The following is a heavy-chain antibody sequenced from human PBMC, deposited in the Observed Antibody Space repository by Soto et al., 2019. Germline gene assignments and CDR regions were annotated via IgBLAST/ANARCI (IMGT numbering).Heavy chain of an antibody. V-gene: IGHV3-23*01. J-gene: IGHJ5*02. CDR3: AKDGLGWFGDKDWFDP. D-gene: IGHD3-10*01. CDR1: GFTFSSYA. CDR2: ISGSGGST. Sequence: GGSLRLSCAASGFTFSSYAMSWVRQAPGKGLEWVSAISGSGGSTYYADSVKGRFTISRDNSKNTLYLQMNSLRAEDTAVYYCAKDGLGWFGDKDWFDPWGQGTLVTVSS.